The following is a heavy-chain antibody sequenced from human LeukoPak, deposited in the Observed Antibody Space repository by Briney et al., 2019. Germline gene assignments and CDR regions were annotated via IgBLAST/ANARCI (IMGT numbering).Heavy chain of an antibody. Sequence: PSETLSLTCTVSGGSISSYYWSWIRQPPGKGLEGTGYIYYSGSTNYNPSLKSRVTISVDTSKNQFSLKLSSVTAADTAVYYCARDKPARTIAAAGTPLYYYYMDVWGKGTTVTVSS. J-gene: IGHJ6*03. V-gene: IGHV4-59*01. CDR2: IYYSGST. D-gene: IGHD6-13*01. CDR3: ARDKPARTIAAAGTPLYYYYMDV. CDR1: GGSISSYY.